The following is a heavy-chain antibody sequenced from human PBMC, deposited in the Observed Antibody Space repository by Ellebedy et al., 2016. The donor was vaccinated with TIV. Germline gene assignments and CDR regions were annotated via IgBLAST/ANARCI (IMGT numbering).Heavy chain of an antibody. J-gene: IGHJ4*02. CDR3: ARGSYYFDS. CDR2: FSGRGGII. Sequence: GGSLRLXCAAPGFSFSDYYMNWVRQVPGKRLEWISYFSGRGGIISYADSVKGRFTISRDNAQDTLFLHMSSLRAEDSAVYYCARGSYYFDSWGQGTLVTVSS. CDR1: GFSFSDYY. V-gene: IGHV3-11*01.